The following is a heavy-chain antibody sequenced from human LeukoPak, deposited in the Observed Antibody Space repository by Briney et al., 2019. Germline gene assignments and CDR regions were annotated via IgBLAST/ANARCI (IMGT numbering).Heavy chain of an antibody. CDR2: INSDGSST. D-gene: IGHD2-2*01. CDR1: GSTFSSYW. J-gene: IGHJ6*03. Sequence: GGSLRLFCAASGSTFSSYWMHWVRQAPGKGLVWASRINSDGSSTSYADSVKGRFTISRDNAKNTLYLQMNSLRAEDTAVYYCARGDIVVVPAAISYMDVWGKGTTVTVSS. V-gene: IGHV3-74*01. CDR3: ARGDIVVVPAAISYMDV.